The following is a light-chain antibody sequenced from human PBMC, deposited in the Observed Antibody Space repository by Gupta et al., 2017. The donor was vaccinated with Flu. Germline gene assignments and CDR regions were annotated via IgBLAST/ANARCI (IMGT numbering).Light chain of an antibody. CDR1: QSVSSY. CDR2: DAS. V-gene: IGKV3-11*01. Sequence: EIVLTQSPATLSLSPGERATLSCRASQSVSSYLAWYQQKPGQAPRLLIYDASNRATGIPARFSGSGSGTEFTLTISSREPEDFAVYYCQHRSNWPWTFGQGTKVEIK. CDR3: QHRSNWPWT. J-gene: IGKJ1*01.